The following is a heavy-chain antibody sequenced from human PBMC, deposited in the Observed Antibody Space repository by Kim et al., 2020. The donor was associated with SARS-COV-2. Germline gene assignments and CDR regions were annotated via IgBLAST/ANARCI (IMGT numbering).Heavy chain of an antibody. Sequence: ADSVKGRFTISRDNSKNTLYLQMNSLRAEDTAVYYCAKSGDYGVGAYFDYWGQGTLVTVSS. CDR3: AKSGDYGVGAYFDY. V-gene: IGHV3-23*01. D-gene: IGHD4-17*01. J-gene: IGHJ4*02.